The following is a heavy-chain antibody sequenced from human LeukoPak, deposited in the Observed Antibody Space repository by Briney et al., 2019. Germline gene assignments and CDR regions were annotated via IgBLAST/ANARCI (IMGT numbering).Heavy chain of an antibody. J-gene: IGHJ3*02. D-gene: IGHD1-1*01. CDR3: ARDPGSAVGAIVVQHATDAFDI. Sequence: SVKVSCKASGGMFSTYGINWVRQAPGQGLEWMGGTIPPFGTANYAQKFQGRVTITADESTTTVYMEMTSLTSEDTAMYYCARDPGSAVGAIVVQHATDAFDIWGQGTMVTVSS. CDR1: GGMFSTYG. V-gene: IGHV1-69*13. CDR2: TIPPFGTA.